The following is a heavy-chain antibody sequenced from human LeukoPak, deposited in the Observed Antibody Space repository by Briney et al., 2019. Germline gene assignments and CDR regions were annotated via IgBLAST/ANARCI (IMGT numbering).Heavy chain of an antibody. V-gene: IGHV4-59*01. CDR1: GGSISSYY. CDR3: ARLHYDSSGYYPDY. CDR2: IYYSGST. D-gene: IGHD3-22*01. Sequence: KSSETLSLTCTVSGGSISSYYWSWIRQPPGKGLEWIGYIYYSGSTNYNPSLKSRVTISVDTSKNQFSLKLSSVTAADTAVYYCARLHYDSSGYYPDYWGQGTLVTVSS. J-gene: IGHJ4*02.